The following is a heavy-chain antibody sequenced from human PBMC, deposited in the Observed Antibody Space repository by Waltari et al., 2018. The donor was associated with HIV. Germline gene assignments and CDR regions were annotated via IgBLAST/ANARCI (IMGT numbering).Heavy chain of an antibody. CDR2: ISSSSTYI. CDR1: GFTFSAYR. J-gene: IGHJ4*02. D-gene: IGHD2-15*01. CDR3: ATDVARGRFDY. Sequence: EVQLVESGGDLVKPGESLRLSCAVSGFTFSAYRVNWVRQAPGKGLEWVSSISSSSTYIYYADSVKGRFSISRDNAKSSLFLQLTSLRADDTAVYFCATDVARGRFDYWGQGTPVTVSS. V-gene: IGHV3-21*01.